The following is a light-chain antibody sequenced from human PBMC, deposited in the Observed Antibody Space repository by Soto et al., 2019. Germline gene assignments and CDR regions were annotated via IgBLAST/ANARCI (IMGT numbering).Light chain of an antibody. CDR3: QQYNGDSRT. CDR1: QNINRW. V-gene: IGKV1-5*03. Sequence: DIQMTQSPSTLSASVGDRVIITCRASQNINRWLAWYQQKSGKVPKLLIYKASSLASGVPSRFSGSGSGTEFSLTISSLQPDDSATYYFQQYNGDSRTFGQGTKVEI. CDR2: KAS. J-gene: IGKJ1*01.